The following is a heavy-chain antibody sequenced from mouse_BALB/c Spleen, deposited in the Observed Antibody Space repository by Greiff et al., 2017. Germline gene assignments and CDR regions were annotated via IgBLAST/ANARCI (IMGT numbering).Heavy chain of an antibody. CDR1: GFTFSSYA. CDR2: ISSGGSYT. J-gene: IGHJ4*01. V-gene: IGHV5-9-4*01. CDR3: AMGDTGAMDY. D-gene: IGHD1-1*01. Sequence: EVMLVESGGGLVKPGGSLKLSCAASGFTFSSYAMSWVRQSPEKRLEWVAEISSGGSYTYYPDTVTGRFTISRDNAKNTLYLEMSSLRSEDTAMYYCAMGDTGAMDYWGQGTSVTVSS.